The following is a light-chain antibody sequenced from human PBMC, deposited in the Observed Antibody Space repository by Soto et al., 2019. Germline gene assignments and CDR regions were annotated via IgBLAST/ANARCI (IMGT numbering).Light chain of an antibody. CDR2: GAS. CDR1: QSVRSSN. CDR3: QQYGSSPGT. J-gene: IGKJ1*01. V-gene: IGKV3-20*01. Sequence: EIVLTQSPGTLSLSPGERAALSYRASQSVRSSNLAWYQRKPGQAPRLLIYGASSRATGIPDRFSGSGSGTDFTLTISRLEPEDFAVYYCQQYGSSPGTFGQGTKVDIK.